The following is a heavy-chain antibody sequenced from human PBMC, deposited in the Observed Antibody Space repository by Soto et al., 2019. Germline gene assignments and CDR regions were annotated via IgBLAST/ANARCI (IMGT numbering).Heavy chain of an antibody. CDR3: AKEVVPAAHNSNWFDP. CDR2: ISYDGSNK. D-gene: IGHD2-2*01. Sequence: GGSLRLSCAASGFTFSSYGMHWVRQAPGKGLEWVAVISYDGSNKYYADSVKGRFTISRDNSKNTLYLQMNSLRAEDTAVYYCAKEVVPAAHNSNWFDPWGQGTLVTVSS. V-gene: IGHV3-30*18. CDR1: GFTFSSYG. J-gene: IGHJ5*02.